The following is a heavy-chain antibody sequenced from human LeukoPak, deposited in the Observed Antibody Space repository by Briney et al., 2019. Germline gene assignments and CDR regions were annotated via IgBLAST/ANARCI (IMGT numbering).Heavy chain of an antibody. CDR1: GGSISSRSYY. D-gene: IGHD1-26*01. V-gene: IGHV4-39*07. J-gene: IGHJ4*02. CDR2: VYYNGPT. CDR3: AREEMPGKFDY. Sequence: PSETLSLTCSVSGGSISSRSYYWGWVRQSPGKGLEWIGSVYYNGPTYYNPSLMSRITISRDTSRNQFSLRLTSVTAADTAMYFCAREEMPGKFDYWGQGTLVTVSS.